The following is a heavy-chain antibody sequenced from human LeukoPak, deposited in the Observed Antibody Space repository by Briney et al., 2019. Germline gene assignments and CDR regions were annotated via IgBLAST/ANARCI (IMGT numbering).Heavy chain of an antibody. J-gene: IGHJ6*03. CDR2: MNPNSGNT. V-gene: IGHV1-8*01. CDR3: ARGVDTAMVRWYYYYYYMDV. Sequence: ASVKVSCKASGYTFTSYDINWVRQATGQGLEWMGWMNPNSGNTGYAQKFQGRVTMTRNTSISTAYMELSSLRSEDTAVHYCARGVDTAMVRWYYYYYYMDVWGKGTTVTVSS. CDR1: GYTFTSYD. D-gene: IGHD5-18*01.